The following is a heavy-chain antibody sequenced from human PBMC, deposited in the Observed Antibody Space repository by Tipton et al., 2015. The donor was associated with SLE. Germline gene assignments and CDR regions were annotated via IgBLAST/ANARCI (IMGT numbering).Heavy chain of an antibody. Sequence: TLSLTCTVSGGSISSGSYYWSWIRQPAGKGLEWIGHIYTRGSTNYNPSLKSRVTISVDTSKNQFSLKLSSVTAADTAVYYCARGGWWLQPWGQGTLVTVSS. CDR3: ARGGWWLQP. D-gene: IGHD5-24*01. CDR1: GGSISSGSYY. CDR2: IYTRGST. J-gene: IGHJ5*02. V-gene: IGHV4-61*09.